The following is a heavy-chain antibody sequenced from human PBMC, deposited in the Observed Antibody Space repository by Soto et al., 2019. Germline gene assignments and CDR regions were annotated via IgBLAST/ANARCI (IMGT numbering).Heavy chain of an antibody. V-gene: IGHV1-69*13. Sequence: VASVKVSCKASGGTFSSYAISWVRQAPGQGLEWMGGIIPIFGTANYAQKFQGRVTITADESTSTAYMELSSLRSEDTAVYYCARFEYSSSRGGIYYYYGMDVWGQGTTVTVSS. J-gene: IGHJ6*02. CDR1: GGTFSSYA. D-gene: IGHD6-6*01. CDR3: ARFEYSSSRGGIYYYYGMDV. CDR2: IIPIFGTA.